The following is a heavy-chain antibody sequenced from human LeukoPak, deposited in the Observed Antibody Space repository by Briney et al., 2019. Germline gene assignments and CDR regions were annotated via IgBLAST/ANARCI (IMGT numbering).Heavy chain of an antibody. CDR1: GGSFSGYY. D-gene: IGHD2-15*01. CDR2: INHSGST. J-gene: IGHJ5*02. Sequence: PSETLSHTCAVYGGSFSGYYWSWIRQPPGKGLEWIGEINHSGSTNYNPSLKSRVTISVDTSKNQFSLKLSSVTAADTAVYYCARGPPYCSGGSCYLNWFDAWGQGTLVTVSS. CDR3: ARGPPYCSGGSCYLNWFDA. V-gene: IGHV4-34*01.